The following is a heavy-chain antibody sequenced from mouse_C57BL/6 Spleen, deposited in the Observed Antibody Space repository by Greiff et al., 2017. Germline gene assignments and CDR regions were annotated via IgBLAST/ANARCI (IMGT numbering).Heavy chain of an antibody. J-gene: IGHJ1*03. V-gene: IGHV1-50*01. CDR1: GYTFTSYW. CDR3: ARGGCEKGYFDV. Sequence: VQLQQPGAELVKPGASVKLSCKASGYTFTSYWMQWVKQRPGQGLEWIGEIDPSDSYTNYNQKFKGKATLTVDTSSSTAYMQLSSLTSEDSAVYYCARGGCEKGYFDVWGTGTTVTVSS. CDR2: IDPSDSYT.